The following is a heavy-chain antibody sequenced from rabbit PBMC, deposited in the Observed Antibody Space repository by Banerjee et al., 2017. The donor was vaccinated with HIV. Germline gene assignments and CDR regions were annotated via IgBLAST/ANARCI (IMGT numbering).Heavy chain of an antibody. Sequence: QSLEESGGDLVKPGASLTLTCTASGFSFSSSYYMCWVRQAPGKGLEWIACIYAGSSGSTYYASWAKGRFTISKTSSTTVTLQMTSLTAADTATYFCARVGTYGYAGYASFNLWGQGTLVTVS. CDR1: GFSFSSSYY. V-gene: IGHV1S40*01. J-gene: IGHJ4*01. CDR2: IYAGSSGST. CDR3: ARVGTYGYAGYASFNL. D-gene: IGHD6-1*01.